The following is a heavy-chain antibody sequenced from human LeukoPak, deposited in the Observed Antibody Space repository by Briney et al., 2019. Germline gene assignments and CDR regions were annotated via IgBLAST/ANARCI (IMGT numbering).Heavy chain of an antibody. CDR2: IYYSGST. D-gene: IGHD1-26*01. Sequence: PSETLSLTCTVSGGSISSSSYYWGWIRQPPGKGLEWIGSIYYSGSTYYNPSLKSRVTISVDTSKNQFSLKLSSVTAADTAVYYCASHQWELYNWFDPWGQGTLVTVSS. CDR1: GGSISSSSYY. CDR3: ASHQWELYNWFDP. J-gene: IGHJ5*02. V-gene: IGHV4-39*07.